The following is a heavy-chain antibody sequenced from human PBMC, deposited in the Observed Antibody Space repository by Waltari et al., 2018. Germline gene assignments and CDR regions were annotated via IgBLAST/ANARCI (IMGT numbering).Heavy chain of an antibody. CDR2: IYHSGST. J-gene: IGHJ4*02. CDR1: GYSISSGYY. D-gene: IGHD3-22*01. Sequence: QVQLQESGPGLVRPSETLSLTCAVSGYSISSGYYWCWIRQSPGMGLEWFGFIYHSGSTYFNPSLKSRVTISVDTSKNQFFLKLNSVTAADTAVYHCARHSSGYYYYLDYWGQGTLVTVSS. CDR3: ARHSSGYYYYLDY. V-gene: IGHV4-38-2*01.